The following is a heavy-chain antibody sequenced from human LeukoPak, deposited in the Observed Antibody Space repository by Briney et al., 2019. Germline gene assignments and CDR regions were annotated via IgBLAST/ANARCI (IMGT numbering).Heavy chain of an antibody. CDR1: GFTFSRQT. CDR3: ARNEGWELTT. CDR2: ISSASTYI. Sequence: GGSLRLSCAASGFTFSRQTMNWVRQAPGKGLEWVSSISSASTYIHYGDSVKGRFTISRDNAKNSVYLELNSLRVEDTAVYYCARNEGWELTTWGQGTLVTVSS. J-gene: IGHJ3*01. V-gene: IGHV3-21*01. D-gene: IGHD1-26*01.